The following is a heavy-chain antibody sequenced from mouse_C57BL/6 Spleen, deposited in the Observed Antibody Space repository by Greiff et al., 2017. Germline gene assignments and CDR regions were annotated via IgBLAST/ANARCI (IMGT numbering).Heavy chain of an antibody. D-gene: IGHD1-1*01. Sequence: QVQLKQSGAELVRPGASVKLSCKASGYTFTDYYINWVKQRPGQGLEWIARIYPGSGNTYYNEKFKGKATLTAEKSSSTAYMQLSSLTSEDSAVYFCARFPTGYYGDYWGQGTTLTVSS. V-gene: IGHV1-76*01. J-gene: IGHJ2*01. CDR1: GYTFTDYY. CDR2: IYPGSGNT. CDR3: ARFPTGYYGDY.